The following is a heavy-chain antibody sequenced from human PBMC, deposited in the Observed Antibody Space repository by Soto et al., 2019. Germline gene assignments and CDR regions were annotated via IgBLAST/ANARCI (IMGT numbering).Heavy chain of an antibody. CDR2: IYYSGST. CDR1: GGSISSYY. D-gene: IGHD6-13*01. Sequence: PSETLSLTCTVSGGSISSYYWSWIRQPPGKGLEWIGYIYYSGSTNYNPSLKSRVTISVDTSKNQFSLKLSSVTAADTAVYYCARGGGSSSWFLGGNWFDPWGQGTLVTVSS. CDR3: ARGGGSSSWFLGGNWFDP. V-gene: IGHV4-59*01. J-gene: IGHJ5*02.